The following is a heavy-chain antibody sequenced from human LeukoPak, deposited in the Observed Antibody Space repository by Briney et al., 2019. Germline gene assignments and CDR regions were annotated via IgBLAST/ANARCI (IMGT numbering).Heavy chain of an antibody. CDR1: GFKFDDYA. J-gene: IGHJ4*02. V-gene: IGHV3-9*01. D-gene: IGHD3-22*01. CDR3: AKSLYYYYDSSGYGFDY. Sequence: PGGSLRLSCAASGFKFDDYAMHWVRQAPGKGLEWVPGISWNSGSIGYADSVKGRFTISRDNAKNSLYLQMNSLRAEDTALYYCAKSLYYYYDSSGYGFDYWGQGTLVTVSS. CDR2: ISWNSGSI.